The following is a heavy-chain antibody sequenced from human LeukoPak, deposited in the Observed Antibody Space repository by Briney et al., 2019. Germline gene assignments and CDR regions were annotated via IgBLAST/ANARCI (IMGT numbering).Heavy chain of an antibody. CDR3: ARGSPISGWFDP. CDR1: GWTFSDYY. V-gene: IGHV4-34*01. Sequence: PSETLSLTCAVYGWTFSDYYWSWIRQPPGKGLEWIGEINHSGSTNYNPFLKSRVTISVDKSKNQFPLKLISVTGAHATADYCARGSPISGWFDPWGRGTLVTVSS. J-gene: IGHJ5*02. D-gene: IGHD6-25*01. CDR2: INHSGST.